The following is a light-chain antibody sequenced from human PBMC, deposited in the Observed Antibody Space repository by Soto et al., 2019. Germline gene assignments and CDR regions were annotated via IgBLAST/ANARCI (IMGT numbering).Light chain of an antibody. Sequence: QSVLTQPPSASGTPGQRVTMSCSGSSSNIGTNTVNWYQQLPGTAPKLLIYSNNQRPSGVPDRFSGSKSGTSASLAISGLQSEDEDDYYCAAWDDSLNGHVFGGGTKLTVL. J-gene: IGLJ2*01. V-gene: IGLV1-44*01. CDR1: SSNIGTNT. CDR3: AAWDDSLNGHV. CDR2: SNN.